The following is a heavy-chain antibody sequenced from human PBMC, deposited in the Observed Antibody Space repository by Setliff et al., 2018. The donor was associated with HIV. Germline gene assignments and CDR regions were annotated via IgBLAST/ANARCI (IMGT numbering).Heavy chain of an antibody. V-gene: IGHV4-34*01. Sequence: SETLSLTCAVYGGSFSGYYWGWIRQPPGKGLEWIGEINHSGSTNYNPSLKSRVTISVDTSKNQFSLKLSSVTAADTAVYYCARDRYTWNYGKNYMDVWGKGTTVTVS. CDR1: GGSFSGYY. CDR2: INHSGST. CDR3: ARDRYTWNYGKNYMDV. J-gene: IGHJ6*03. D-gene: IGHD1-7*01.